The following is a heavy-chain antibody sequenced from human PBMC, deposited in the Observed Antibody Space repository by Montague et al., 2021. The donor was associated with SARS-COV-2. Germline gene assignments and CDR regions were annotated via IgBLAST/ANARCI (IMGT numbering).Heavy chain of an antibody. CDR1: GGSVSSGSCY. CDR3: ARISGITSWYYDY. CDR2: IYYTGST. D-gene: IGHD1-14*01. V-gene: IGHV4-61*01. Sequence: SETLSLTCTVSGGSVSSGSCYWSWIRQPPGKGLQSIGYIYYTGSTNYXPSLQSRVTISVDSSKNQFSVRLSSVTAADTAVYYCARISGITSWYYDYWGQGTLVTVSS. J-gene: IGHJ4*02.